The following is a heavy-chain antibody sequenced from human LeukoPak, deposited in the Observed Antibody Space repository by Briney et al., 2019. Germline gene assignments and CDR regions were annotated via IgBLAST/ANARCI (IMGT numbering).Heavy chain of an antibody. CDR2: IYYSGSA. V-gene: IGHV4-59*01. Sequence: SETLSLTCTVSDGSISRCYWSWIRQPPGKGLEWIGYIYYSGSANYNPPLKSRVTISVDTSKNQFSLELRSVTAADTAVYYCARGPYYDFWSGWGQGTRVTVSS. J-gene: IGHJ4*02. D-gene: IGHD3-3*01. CDR3: ARGPYYDFWSG. CDR1: DGSISRCY.